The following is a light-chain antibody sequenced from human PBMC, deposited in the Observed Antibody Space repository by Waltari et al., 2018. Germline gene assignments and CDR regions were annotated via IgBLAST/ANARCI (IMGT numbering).Light chain of an antibody. J-gene: IGLJ1*01. CDR3: SSYTTSSAPGV. CDR1: DSDVGAYDF. CDR2: EVS. V-gene: IGLV2-14*01. Sequence: QSALTQPASVSGSPGQSITISCSGTDSDVGAYDFVSWYQQHPGKAPHLIIYEVSNRPAGISNRFSASKSGNTASLTISVLQAEDEADYYCSSYTTSSAPGVFGTGTRVTVL.